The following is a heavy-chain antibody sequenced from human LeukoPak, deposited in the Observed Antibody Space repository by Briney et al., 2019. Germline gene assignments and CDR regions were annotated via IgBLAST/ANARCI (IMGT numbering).Heavy chain of an antibody. CDR2: ISTSSSYI. CDR1: GFTFSSYS. Sequence: GGSLRLSCAAYGFTFSSYSMNWVRQAPGKGLEWVSFISTSSSYIYYADSVKGRFTISRDNAKNSLYLEMNSLRAEDTAVYYCARGGLPIYYYYIDVWGKGTTVTVSS. V-gene: IGHV3-21*04. J-gene: IGHJ6*03. D-gene: IGHD4-11*01. CDR3: ARGGLPIYYYYIDV.